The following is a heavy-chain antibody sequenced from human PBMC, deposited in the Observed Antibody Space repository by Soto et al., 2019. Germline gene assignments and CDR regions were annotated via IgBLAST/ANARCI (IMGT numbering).Heavy chain of an antibody. CDR3: VKVGATHPYNWFDP. CDR1: GFTFSSYA. J-gene: IGHJ5*02. CDR2: ISSNGGST. Sequence: PVGSLRLSCSASGFTFSSYAMHWVRQAPGKGLEYVSAISSNGGSTYYADSVKGRFTISRDNFKNTLYLQMSSLRAEDTAVYYCVKVGATHPYNWFDPWGQGTLVTVSS. D-gene: IGHD1-26*01. V-gene: IGHV3-64D*06.